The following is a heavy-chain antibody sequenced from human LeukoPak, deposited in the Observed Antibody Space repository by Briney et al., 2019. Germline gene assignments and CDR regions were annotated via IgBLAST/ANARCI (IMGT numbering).Heavy chain of an antibody. CDR1: GFTFSSYA. D-gene: IGHD2-21*01. V-gene: IGHV3-23*01. Sequence: GGSLRLPCAASGFTFSSYAMSWVRQAPGKGLEWVSAISGSGGSTYYADSVKGRFTTSRDNSKNTLYLQMNSLRAEDTAVYYCAKGTQFVAERAYYYYYGMDVWGQGTTVTVSS. J-gene: IGHJ6*02. CDR3: AKGTQFVAERAYYYYYGMDV. CDR2: ISGSGGST.